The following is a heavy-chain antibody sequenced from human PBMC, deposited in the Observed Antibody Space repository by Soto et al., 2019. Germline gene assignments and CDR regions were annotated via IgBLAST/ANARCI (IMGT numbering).Heavy chain of an antibody. CDR1: GYTFTGYY. D-gene: IGHD1-20*01. CDR2: INPNSGGT. J-gene: IGHJ6*03. Sequence: ASVTVSCKASGYTFTGYYMHWERQAPGQGLEWMGWINPNSGGTNYAQKFQGWVTMTRDTSISTAYMELSRLRSDDTAVYYCARGITGESYYYMDVWGKGTTVTVSS. CDR3: ARGITGESYYYMDV. V-gene: IGHV1-2*04.